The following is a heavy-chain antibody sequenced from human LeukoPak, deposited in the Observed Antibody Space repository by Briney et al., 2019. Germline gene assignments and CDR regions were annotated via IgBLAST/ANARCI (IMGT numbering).Heavy chain of an antibody. D-gene: IGHD6-6*01. CDR2: IYYSGST. V-gene: IGHV4-39*07. Sequence: SETLSLTCTVSGGSISSSSYYWGWIRQPPGKGLEWIRSIYYSGSTYYNPSLKSRVTISVDTSKNQFSLKLSSVTAADTAVYYCARERISSGDYFDYWGQGTLVTVSS. CDR1: GGSISSSSYY. J-gene: IGHJ4*02. CDR3: ARERISSGDYFDY.